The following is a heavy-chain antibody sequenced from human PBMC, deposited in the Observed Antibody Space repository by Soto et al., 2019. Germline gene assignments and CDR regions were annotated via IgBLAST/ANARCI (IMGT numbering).Heavy chain of an antibody. V-gene: IGHV6-1*01. D-gene: IGHD6-19*01. J-gene: IGHJ4*02. CDR3: ARGVAGSGFDL. CDR2: TYYRSNWRH. CDR1: GDSVSSNTAA. Sequence: QTLSLTCAISGDSVSSNTAAWNWIRSSPSRGLEWLGRTYYRSNWRHDYAVSVRSRITVNPDTSKNHFSLQLNSVTPDDTAVYYCARGVAGSGFDLWGQGTLVTVSS.